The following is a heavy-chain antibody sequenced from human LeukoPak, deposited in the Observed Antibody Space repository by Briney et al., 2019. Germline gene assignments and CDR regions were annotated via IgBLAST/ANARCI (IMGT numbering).Heavy chain of an antibody. D-gene: IGHD2-15*01. CDR2: IDPNSGGT. J-gene: IGHJ4*02. CDR3: ARGGKYCSGVSCYLSWSDY. V-gene: IGHV1-2*02. CDR1: GYTFTDYY. Sequence: ASVKVSCKASGYTFTDYYVYWVRQAPGQGLEWMGWIDPNSGGTNFAQKFQGRVTLTRDTSINTAYMDLKWLTSYDTAVYYCARGGKYCSGVSCYLSWSDYWGQGTLVIVSS.